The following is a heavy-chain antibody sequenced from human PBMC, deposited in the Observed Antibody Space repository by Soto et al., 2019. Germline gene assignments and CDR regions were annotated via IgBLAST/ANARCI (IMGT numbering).Heavy chain of an antibody. D-gene: IGHD2-2*01. CDR3: ARERYQVISDGMDV. J-gene: IGHJ6*02. CDR1: GYTFTGYY. Sequence: QVQLVQSGAEVKTPGASVRVSCKASGYTFTGYYIHWVREAPGQGLEWMGWINPQTGGTSYAQKFQGRVTLSRDTSINTAYLELSRLRFDDAAVYFCARERYQVISDGMDVWGRGTTVTVSS. CDR2: INPQTGGT. V-gene: IGHV1-2*02.